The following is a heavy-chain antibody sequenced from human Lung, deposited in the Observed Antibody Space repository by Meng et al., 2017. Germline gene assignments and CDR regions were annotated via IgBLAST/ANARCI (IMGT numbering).Heavy chain of an antibody. Sequence: VHGQESGPGLLNPSGTLSLTWAGSGGASSSSNWWSWVRQPPGKGLEWIGEIYHSGSTNYNPSLKSRVTISVDKSKNQFSLKLSSVTAADTAVYYCARGSITMVRGVSVFDPWGQGTLVTVSS. V-gene: IGHV4-4*02. CDR3: ARGSITMVRGVSVFDP. J-gene: IGHJ5*02. D-gene: IGHD3-10*01. CDR1: GGASSSSNW. CDR2: IYHSGST.